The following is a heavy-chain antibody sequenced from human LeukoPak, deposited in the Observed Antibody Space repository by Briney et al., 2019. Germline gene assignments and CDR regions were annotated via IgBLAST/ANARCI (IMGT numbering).Heavy chain of an antibody. D-gene: IGHD3-22*01. V-gene: IGHV4-30-2*01. J-gene: IGHJ4*02. Sequence: SETLSLTCAASGGSISSGGYSWSWIRQPPGKGLEWIGYIYHSGSTYYNPSLKSRVTISVDRSKNQFSLKLSSVTAADTAVYYCARAPRGGYYEVYYFDYWGQGTLVTVSS. CDR2: IYHSGST. CDR3: ARAPRGGYYEVYYFDY. CDR1: GGSISSGGYS.